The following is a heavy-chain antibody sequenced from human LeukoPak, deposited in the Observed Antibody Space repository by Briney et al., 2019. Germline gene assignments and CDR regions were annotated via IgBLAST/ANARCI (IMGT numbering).Heavy chain of an antibody. J-gene: IGHJ4*02. V-gene: IGHV4-30-4*01. CDR3: ARDPPVRMTTVTTGDY. D-gene: IGHD4-17*01. Sequence: WVRQPPGKGLEWIGYISYSGSTYYNPSLKSRVTISLDTSKNQFSLNLSSVTAADTAVYYCARDPPVRMTTVTTGDYWGQGTLVTVSS. CDR2: ISYSGST.